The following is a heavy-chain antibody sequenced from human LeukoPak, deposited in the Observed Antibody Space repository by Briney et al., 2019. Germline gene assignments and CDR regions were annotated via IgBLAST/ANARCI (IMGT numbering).Heavy chain of an antibody. J-gene: IGHJ5*02. CDR2: IYSGGST. CDR1: GFTVNYNY. Sequence: GGSMRLSRAAPGFTVNYNYMSWVRQAPGKGLEWVSVIYSGGSTYYADSVKGRFTISRDDSKNTVYLQMNSLRVEDTAVYYCARVEVGITYWFDPWGQGTLVTVSS. V-gene: IGHV3-66*01. D-gene: IGHD2-15*01. CDR3: ARVEVGITYWFDP.